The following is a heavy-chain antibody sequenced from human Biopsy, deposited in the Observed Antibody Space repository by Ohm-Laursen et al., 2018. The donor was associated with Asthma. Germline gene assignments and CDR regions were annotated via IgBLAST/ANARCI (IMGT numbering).Heavy chain of an antibody. V-gene: IGHV1-69*13. CDR3: ARKAGSCISRTCYSLDF. J-gene: IGHJ4*02. D-gene: IGHD2-2*01. CDR1: GDTFNTYV. Sequence: GASVKVSCKSLGDTFNTYVIGWVRQAPGQGLEWMGGINSVFGTTTYPQKFQDRVTITADDSPSTVYMELSSLRSEDTAVYYCARKAGSCISRTCYSLDFWGQGTLVTVSS. CDR2: INSVFGTT.